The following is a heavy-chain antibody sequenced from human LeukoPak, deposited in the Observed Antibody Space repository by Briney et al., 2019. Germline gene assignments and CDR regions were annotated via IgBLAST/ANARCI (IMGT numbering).Heavy chain of an antibody. Sequence: PGGSLRLSCAASGFTFSDYAMHWVRQAPGKRLEYVSATGTNGGNTYYANSVKGRFTISRDNSKNMLYLQMGSLRADDMAVYYCARAVGNTWSFDYWGQGTLVTVSS. CDR1: GFTFSDYA. CDR3: ARAVGNTWSFDY. V-gene: IGHV3-64*01. D-gene: IGHD6-13*01. J-gene: IGHJ4*02. CDR2: TGTNGGNT.